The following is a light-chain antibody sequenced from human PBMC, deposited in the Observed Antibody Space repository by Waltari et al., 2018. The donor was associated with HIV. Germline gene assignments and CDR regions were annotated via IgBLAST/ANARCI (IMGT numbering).Light chain of an antibody. Sequence: QSALTQPPSVSGSPGQSVTISCTGTSSAVGNYNRFSWYQQPPGSAPKLMIYEVSNRPSGVPRRFSGSKSGNTASLTISGLQAEDEADYYCSSYTSSSTFVVFGGGTKLTVL. CDR3: SSYTSSSTFVV. J-gene: IGLJ2*01. V-gene: IGLV2-18*02. CDR1: SSAVGNYNR. CDR2: EVS.